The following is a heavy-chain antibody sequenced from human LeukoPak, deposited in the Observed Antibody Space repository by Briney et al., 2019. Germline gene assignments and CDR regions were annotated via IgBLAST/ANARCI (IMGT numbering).Heavy chain of an antibody. CDR3: ARLLNRAFDF. CDR1: GDSISSGTHY. J-gene: IGHJ4*02. Sequence: PSETLSLTCNVSGDSISSGTHYWNWLRQPPGKGLEWIGYIYPSGNTYYNPSLKGRVTISVDRSKNDFSLKLSSVTAADTAVYYCARLLNRAFDFWGQGTLVTVSS. CDR2: IYPSGNT. V-gene: IGHV4-30-2*01. D-gene: IGHD2/OR15-2a*01.